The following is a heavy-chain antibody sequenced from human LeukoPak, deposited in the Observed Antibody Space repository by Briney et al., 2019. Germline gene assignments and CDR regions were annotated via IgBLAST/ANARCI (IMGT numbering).Heavy chain of an antibody. V-gene: IGHV4-31*03. Sequence: PSETLSLTCTVSGGSISSGGYYWSWIRQHPGKGLEWIGYIYYSGSTYYNPSLKSRVTISVDTSKNQFSLKLSSVTAADTAVYYCARAGGRPTQPFDYWGQGTLVTVSS. J-gene: IGHJ4*02. D-gene: IGHD1-14*01. CDR2: IYYSGST. CDR3: ARAGGRPTQPFDY. CDR1: GGSISSGGYY.